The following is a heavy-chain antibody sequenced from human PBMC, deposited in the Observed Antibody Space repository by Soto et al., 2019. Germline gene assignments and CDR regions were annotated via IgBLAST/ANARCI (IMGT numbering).Heavy chain of an antibody. Sequence: PSETLSLTCTVSGGSISSGGYYWSWIRQHPGKGLEWIGYIYYSGSTYYNPSLKSRVTISVDRSKNQFSLKLSSVTAADTAVYYCARRWGRTFDYWGQGTLVTVAS. D-gene: IGHD7-27*01. V-gene: IGHV4-31*03. CDR2: IYYSGST. CDR3: ARRWGRTFDY. J-gene: IGHJ4*02. CDR1: GGSISSGGYY.